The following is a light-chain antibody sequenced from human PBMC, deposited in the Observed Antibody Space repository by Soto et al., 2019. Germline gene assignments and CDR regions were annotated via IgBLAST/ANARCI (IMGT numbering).Light chain of an antibody. J-gene: IGKJ1*01. V-gene: IGKV1-5*03. Sequence: DIQMTQSPSTLSASVGDRVPITCRASQSISSWLAWYQQKPGTAPKLLIYKASSLESGVPSRFSGSGSGTEFTLTISSFQPDDFATYYCQQYVTAFRSFVQGTKVDIK. CDR3: QQYVTAFRS. CDR1: QSISSW. CDR2: KAS.